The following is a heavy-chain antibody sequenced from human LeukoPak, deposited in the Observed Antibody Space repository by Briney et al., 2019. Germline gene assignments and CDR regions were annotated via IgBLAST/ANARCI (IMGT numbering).Heavy chain of an antibody. J-gene: IGHJ4*02. CDR1: GYSFTSYW. CDR3: ASPPTRECSSISCPLSY. CDR2: IYPGDSDT. Sequence: GESLKISCKGSGYSFTSYWIGWVRQMPGIGLEWMGIIYPGDSDTRYSPSFQGQVTISVDKSVSAAYLQWSSLKASDTAMYYCASPPTRECSSISCPLSYWGQGTLVTVSS. V-gene: IGHV5-51*01. D-gene: IGHD2-2*01.